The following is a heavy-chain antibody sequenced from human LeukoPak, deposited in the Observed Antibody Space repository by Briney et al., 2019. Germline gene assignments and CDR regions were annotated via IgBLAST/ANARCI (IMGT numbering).Heavy chain of an antibody. D-gene: IGHD6-6*01. CDR2: INHSGST. J-gene: IGHJ4*02. CDR1: GGSFSGYY. CDR3: ARGAIAARPTDY. Sequence: SETLSLTCAVYGGSFSGYYWSWIRQPPGKGLEWIGEINHSGSTNYNPSLKSRVTISVDTSKNQFSLKLSSVIAADTAVYYCARGAIAARPTDYWGQGTLVTVSS. V-gene: IGHV4-34*01.